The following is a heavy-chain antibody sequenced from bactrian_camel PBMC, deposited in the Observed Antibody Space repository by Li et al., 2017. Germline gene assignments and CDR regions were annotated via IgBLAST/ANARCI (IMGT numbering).Heavy chain of an antibody. CDR1: ESTYSNYD. Sequence: HVQLVESGGGLVQPGGSLRLSCAASESTYSNYDMSWVRQAPGKGLEWVSSIRNFAQNTYYSDSVKGRFTISRDNAKNTLYLQMNSLKTEDTAVYYCATGLLADHGLGLGTQVTVS. J-gene: IGHJ4*01. CDR2: IRNFAQNT. V-gene: IGHV3-2*01. D-gene: IGHD5*01.